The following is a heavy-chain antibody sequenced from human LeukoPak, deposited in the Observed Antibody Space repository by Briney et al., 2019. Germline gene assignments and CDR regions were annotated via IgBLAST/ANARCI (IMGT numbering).Heavy chain of an antibody. CDR1: GYSLSIGYS. CDR2: FHHSGST. D-gene: IGHD3-16*01. V-gene: IGHV4-38-2*01. Sequence: SETLSLTCAVSGYSLSIGYSWAWARQPPGKGLEWIGRFHHSGSTFYNQSLKSRVTISADRSKNQFSLRLSSVTAADTAVYSSARFDYVCETHGMDAFDIWGQGTMVTVSS. CDR3: ARFDYVCETHGMDAFDI. J-gene: IGHJ3*02.